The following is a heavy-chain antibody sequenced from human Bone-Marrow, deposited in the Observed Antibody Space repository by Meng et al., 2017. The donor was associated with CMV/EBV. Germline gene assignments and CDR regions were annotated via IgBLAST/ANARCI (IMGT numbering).Heavy chain of an antibody. Sequence: SVKVSCKASGGTFSSYAISWVRQAPGQGLEWMGGIIPIFGTANYAQKFQGRVTITTDESTSTAYIELSSLRSEDTAVYYCAKLQLDGMDAWGQGTTVTVSS. J-gene: IGHJ6*02. CDR1: GGTFSSYA. CDR2: IIPIFGTA. CDR3: AKLQLDGMDA. V-gene: IGHV1-69*05. D-gene: IGHD4-11*01.